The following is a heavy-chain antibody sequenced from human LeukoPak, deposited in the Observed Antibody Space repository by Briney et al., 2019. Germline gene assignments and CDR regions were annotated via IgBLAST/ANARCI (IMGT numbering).Heavy chain of an antibody. CDR3: ARSNNYGFDY. V-gene: IGHV3-74*03. D-gene: IGHD5-24*01. J-gene: IGHJ4*02. CDR2: INGDGGTT. Sequence: GSLRLSCAASGFTFSSYWMHRVRQAPGKGLVWVSHINGDGGTTTYADSVKGRFTISRDNAKNTLYLQMNSLRAEDTAVFYCARSNNYGFDYWGQGTLVTVSS. CDR1: GFTFSSYW.